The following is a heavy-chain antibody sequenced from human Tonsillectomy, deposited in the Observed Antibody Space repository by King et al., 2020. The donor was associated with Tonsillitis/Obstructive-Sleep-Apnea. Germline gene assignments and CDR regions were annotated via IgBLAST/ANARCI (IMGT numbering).Heavy chain of an antibody. D-gene: IGHD2-2*01. CDR1: GGSFSGYY. V-gene: IGHV4-34*01. CDR3: GTNAGDYYYYMDV. CDR2: ITHSGST. Sequence: VQLQQWGAGLLKPSETLSLTCGVYGGSFSGYYWSWIRQPPGKGLEWIGVITHSGSTDYNASLKSRVTISRDTSKNQFSLRLTPVTAADTAVYYCGTNAGDYYYYMDVWGKGTTVTVSS. J-gene: IGHJ6*03.